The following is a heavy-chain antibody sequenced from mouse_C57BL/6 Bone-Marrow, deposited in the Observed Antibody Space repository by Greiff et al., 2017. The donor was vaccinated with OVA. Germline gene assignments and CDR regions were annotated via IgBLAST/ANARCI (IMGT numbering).Heavy chain of an antibody. V-gene: IGHV1-74*01. Sequence: QVQLKQPGAELVKPGASVKVSCKASGYTFTSYWMHWVKQRPGQGLEWIGRIHPSDSDTNYNQKFKGKATLTVDKSSSTAYMQLSSLTSEDSAVYYCAIGDFITTVVATRNYFDYWGQGTTLTVSS. J-gene: IGHJ2*01. CDR1: GYTFTSYW. CDR2: IHPSDSDT. CDR3: AIGDFITTVVATRNYFDY. D-gene: IGHD1-1*01.